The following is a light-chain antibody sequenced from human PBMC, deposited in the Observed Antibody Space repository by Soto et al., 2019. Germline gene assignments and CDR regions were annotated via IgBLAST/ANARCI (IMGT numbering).Light chain of an antibody. CDR3: YSYTSSTTYV. V-gene: IGLV2-14*01. CDR1: SSEVGAYNY. Sequence: QSVLTQPASVSGSPGQSITISCSGTSSEVGAYNYVSWYQQHPAKAPKLIVYDVSNRPSGVSNRFSGSKSGNTASLTISGLQAEDEADYYWYSYTSSTTYVFGTGTKVTVL. J-gene: IGLJ1*01. CDR2: DVS.